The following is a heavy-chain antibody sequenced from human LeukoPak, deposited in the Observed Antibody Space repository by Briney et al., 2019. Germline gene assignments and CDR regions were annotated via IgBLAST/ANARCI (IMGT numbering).Heavy chain of an antibody. D-gene: IGHD1-26*01. V-gene: IGHV4-34*01. CDR1: AGSFSGYY. CDR3: ARDSSGYSGYDYYYMDV. J-gene: IGHJ6*03. Sequence: PSETLSLTCAVYAGSFSGYYWSWIRQPPGKGLEWIGEINHSGSTNYNPSLKSRVTISVDTSKNQFSLNLTSVTAADMAVYYCARDSSGYSGYDYYYMDVWGKGTTVTISS. CDR2: INHSGST.